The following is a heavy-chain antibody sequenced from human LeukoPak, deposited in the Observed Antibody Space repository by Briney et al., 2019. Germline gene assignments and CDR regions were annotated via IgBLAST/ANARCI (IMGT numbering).Heavy chain of an antibody. D-gene: IGHD1-26*01. J-gene: IGHJ4*02. V-gene: IGHV3-74*01. CDR3: AKDGRSGSYYYFDY. Sequence: GGSLRLSCAGSGFTFSSYWRHWVRQAPGKVLVWVSRINSDGSSTTYAYSVKGGFTISRDNAKNTLYLQMSSLRAEDPAVYYCAKDGRSGSYYYFDYWGQGTLVTVSS. CDR2: INSDGSST. CDR1: GFTFSSYW.